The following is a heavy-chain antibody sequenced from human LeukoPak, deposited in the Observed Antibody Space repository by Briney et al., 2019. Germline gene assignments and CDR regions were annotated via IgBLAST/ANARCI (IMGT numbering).Heavy chain of an antibody. CDR2: IYRGGDT. Sequence: GSLRLSCVVSGFTVSTNYMSWVRQAPGKGLEWVSVIYRGGDTYYAESVKGRFSISRDTSNNTIYLEMSGLRAEDTAVYYCAREDKKGSYTGDWGQGTLVAVSS. CDR1: GFTVSTNY. V-gene: IGHV3-53*01. D-gene: IGHD1-26*01. J-gene: IGHJ4*02. CDR3: AREDKKGSYTGD.